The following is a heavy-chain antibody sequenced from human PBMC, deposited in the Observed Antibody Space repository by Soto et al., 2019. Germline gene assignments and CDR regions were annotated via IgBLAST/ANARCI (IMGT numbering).Heavy chain of an antibody. V-gene: IGHV4-39*01. CDR2: IYYSGST. J-gene: IGHJ4*02. CDR1: GGSISSSSYY. D-gene: IGHD5-12*01. Sequence: QLQLQESGPGLVKPSETLSLTCTVSGGSISSSSYYWGWIRQPPGKGLEWIGSIYYSGSTYYNPSLKSRVTISVDTSKNQFSLKLSSVTAADTAVYYCARLGDGYNWIDYWGQGTLVTVSS. CDR3: ARLGDGYNWIDY.